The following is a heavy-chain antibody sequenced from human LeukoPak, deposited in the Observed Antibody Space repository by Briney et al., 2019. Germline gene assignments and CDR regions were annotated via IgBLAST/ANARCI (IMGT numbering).Heavy chain of an antibody. V-gene: IGHV3-30-3*01. D-gene: IGHD3-3*01. J-gene: IGHJ6*03. CDR2: ISYDGTNK. CDR1: RFTFSNFA. CDR3: AKVAFDFWSGPYYYYMDV. Sequence: GRSLRLSCAASRFTFSNFAMHWVRQAPGKGLEWVAVISYDGTNKYYADSVEGRFTISRDNSKNTLYLQMNSLRAEDTAVYYCAKVAFDFWSGPYYYYMDVWGKGTTVTVSS.